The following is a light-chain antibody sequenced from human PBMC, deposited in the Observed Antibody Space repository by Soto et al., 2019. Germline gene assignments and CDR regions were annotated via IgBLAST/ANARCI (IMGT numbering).Light chain of an antibody. Sequence: ENLLTQSPGTLSLSPGERATLSCRASQSVSSSYLAWYQQKPGQAPRLLIYDASNRATGIPARFSGSGSGTDFTLTISSLEPEDFAVYYCQQRSNWPLTFGGGTKVDIK. CDR2: DAS. CDR1: QSVSSSY. CDR3: QQRSNWPLT. V-gene: IGKV3D-20*02. J-gene: IGKJ4*01.